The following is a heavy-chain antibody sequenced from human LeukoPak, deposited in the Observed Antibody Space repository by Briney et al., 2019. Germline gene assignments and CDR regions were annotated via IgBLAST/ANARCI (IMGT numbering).Heavy chain of an antibody. V-gene: IGHV3-15*07. J-gene: IGHJ4*02. CDR2: IKSKTDGGTT. Sequence: GGSLRLSCAASGFTFSNAWMNWVRQAPGKGLEWVGSIKSKTDGGTTDYAAPVKGRFTISRDDSKNTLYLQMNSLKTEDTAVHYCSTTYYYDSSEGYWGQGTLVTVSS. D-gene: IGHD3-22*01. CDR3: STTYYYDSSEGY. CDR1: GFTFSNAW.